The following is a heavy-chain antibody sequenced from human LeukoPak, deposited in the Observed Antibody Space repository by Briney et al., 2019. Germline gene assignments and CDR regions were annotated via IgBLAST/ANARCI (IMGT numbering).Heavy chain of an antibody. V-gene: IGHV4-39*07. D-gene: IGHD1-7*01. CDR3: AREWNSGNAFDI. Sequence: SETPSLTCTVPGGSISSSSYYWGWIRQPPGTGLEWIGSIYHSGSTYYNPSLKNRVTISVDTSKNQFSLKLSSVTAADTAVYYCAREWNSGNAFDIWGQGTMVTVSS. CDR2: IYHSGST. CDR1: GGSISSSSYY. J-gene: IGHJ3*02.